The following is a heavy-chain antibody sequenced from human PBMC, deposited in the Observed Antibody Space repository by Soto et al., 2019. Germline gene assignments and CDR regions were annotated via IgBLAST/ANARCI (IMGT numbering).Heavy chain of an antibody. CDR2: IYETGST. Sequence: QVQLQESGPGLVKPSETLSLTCTVSGGSISSYYWSWIRQAPGKGLEWIGYIYETGSTNYNPPLESRVTISVDTSKNQFSLKLTSVTAADKAVYYCAREYPSWGQGTLVTVS. V-gene: IGHV4-59*01. CDR1: GGSISSYY. J-gene: IGHJ4*02. CDR3: AREYPS.